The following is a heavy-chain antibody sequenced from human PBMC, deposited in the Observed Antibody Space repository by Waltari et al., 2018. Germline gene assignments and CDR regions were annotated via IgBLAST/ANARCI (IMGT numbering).Heavy chain of an antibody. CDR2: INRSGRT. V-gene: IGHV4-4*02. Sequence: QLQLQQSGPGLVKPSESLSLTCTLSGDSMSSRYWWSWVRQSQGKGLEWIGQINRSGRTNYHPAFETRVIVSIDTSNNQFSLKFPSATAADTAVYYCARDRGRGIYLDSWGQGTLVTVSP. CDR1: GDSMSSRYW. D-gene: IGHD2-15*01. CDR3: ARDRGRGIYLDS. J-gene: IGHJ4*02.